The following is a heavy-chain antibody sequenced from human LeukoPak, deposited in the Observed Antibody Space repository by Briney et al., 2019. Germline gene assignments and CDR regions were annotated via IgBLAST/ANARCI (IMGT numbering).Heavy chain of an antibody. CDR3: ASGKYSSGGYFDY. J-gene: IGHJ4*02. Sequence: ASVKVSCKASGGTFSSYAISWVRQAPGQGLEWMGRIIPILGIANYAQKFQGRVTITTDKSTSTAYMELSSLRSEDTAVYYCASGKYSSGGYFDYWGQGTLVTVSS. D-gene: IGHD6-19*01. V-gene: IGHV1-69*04. CDR2: IIPILGIA. CDR1: GGTFSSYA.